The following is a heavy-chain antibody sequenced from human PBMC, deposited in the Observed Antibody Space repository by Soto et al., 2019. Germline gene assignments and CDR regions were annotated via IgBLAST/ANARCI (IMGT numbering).Heavy chain of an antibody. CDR2: IYYSGST. Sequence: QVQLQESGPGLVKPSQTLSLTCTVSGGSISSGGYYWSWIRQHPGNGLEWIGYIYYSGSTYYNPSLKSRVTISVDTSKNQFSLKLSSVTAADTAVYYCARDRGALGRTDAFDIWGQGTMVTVSS. J-gene: IGHJ3*02. V-gene: IGHV4-31*03. CDR3: ARDRGALGRTDAFDI. D-gene: IGHD3-10*01. CDR1: GGSISSGGYY.